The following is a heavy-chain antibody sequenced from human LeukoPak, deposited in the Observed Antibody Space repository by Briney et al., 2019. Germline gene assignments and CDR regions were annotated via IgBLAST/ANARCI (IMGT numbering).Heavy chain of an antibody. CDR2: ISSSGSTI. CDR3: AKHSVWTVTTGKGYFDS. Sequence: PGGSLRLSCAASGFTFSDYYMSWIRQAPGQGLEWISYISSSGSTIYYADSVKGRFTISRDNAKNKVYLQMNSLRAEDTAVYYCAKHSVWTVTTGKGYFDSWGQGSLVTVSS. D-gene: IGHD4-11*01. V-gene: IGHV3-11*01. J-gene: IGHJ4*02. CDR1: GFTFSDYY.